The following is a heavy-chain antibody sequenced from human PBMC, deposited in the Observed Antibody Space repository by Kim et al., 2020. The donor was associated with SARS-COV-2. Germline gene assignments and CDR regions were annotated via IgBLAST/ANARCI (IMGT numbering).Heavy chain of an antibody. CDR3: ARGKTETEATFDV. J-gene: IGHJ3*01. V-gene: IGHV3-53*01. Sequence: RGSLRLSCAVFGFSVRSNYMSWVRQAPGKGLECVSMIYQYCRTGHGDSVKGRFTISRDIYRNIIYLQMNSLRGEDTAMYYCARGKTETEATFDVWGQVTMATVSS. CDR1: GFSVRSNY. D-gene: IGHD5-12*01. CDR2: IYQYCRT.